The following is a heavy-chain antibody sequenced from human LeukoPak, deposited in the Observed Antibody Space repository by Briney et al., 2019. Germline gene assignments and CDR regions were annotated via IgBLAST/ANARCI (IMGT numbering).Heavy chain of an antibody. CDR2: IYYSGST. CDR1: SGSISSSSYY. J-gene: IGHJ4*02. V-gene: IGHV4-39*07. CDR3: ARELRWKYYFDY. Sequence: SETLSLTCTVSSGSISSSSYYWGWIRQPPGKGLEWIGSIYYSGSTYYNPSLKSRVTISVDTSKNQFSLKLSSVTAADTAVYYCARELRWKYYFDYWGQGTLVTVSS. D-gene: IGHD4-23*01.